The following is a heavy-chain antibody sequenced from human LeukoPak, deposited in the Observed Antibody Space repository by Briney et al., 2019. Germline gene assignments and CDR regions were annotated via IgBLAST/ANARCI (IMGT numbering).Heavy chain of an antibody. CDR1: GFTFSSYG. V-gene: IGHV3-30*18. CDR2: ISYDGSNK. CDR3: AKDASPTKHYHGMDV. Sequence: GGSLRLSCAASGFTFSSYGMHWVRQAPGKGLEWVAVISYDGSNKYYADSVKGRFTISRDNSKNTLYLQMNSLRAEDTAVYYRAKDASPTKHYHGMDVWGQGTTVTVSS. J-gene: IGHJ6*02.